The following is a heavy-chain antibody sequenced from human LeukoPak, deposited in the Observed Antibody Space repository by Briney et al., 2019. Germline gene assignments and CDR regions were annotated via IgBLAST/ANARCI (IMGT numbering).Heavy chain of an antibody. Sequence: PGGSLSLSCAASGFTFYTYAMSWDRPAQGQGLEWFSSMSGSGSSTYSAESVEGRFTISRDNSKNTQYLRMNSLRAEDTALYYCASARGYSSEYKWGQGTLVTVSS. CDR3: ASARGYSSEYK. CDR2: MSGSGSST. CDR1: GFTFYTYA. V-gene: IGHV3-23*01. D-gene: IGHD6-19*01. J-gene: IGHJ4*02.